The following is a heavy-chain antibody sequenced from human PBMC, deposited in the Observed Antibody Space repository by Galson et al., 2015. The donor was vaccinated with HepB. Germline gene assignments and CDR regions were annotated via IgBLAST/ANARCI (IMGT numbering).Heavy chain of an antibody. CDR3: ARDRAYLTFDY. CDR1: GGTFSSYT. Sequence: SVKVSCKASGGTFSSYTISWVRQAPGQGLEWMGRIIPILGIANYAQKFQGRVTITAGKSTSTAYMELSSLRSEDTAVYYCARDRAYLTFDYWGQGTLVTVSS. D-gene: IGHD4/OR15-4a*01. J-gene: IGHJ4*02. V-gene: IGHV1-69*04. CDR2: IIPILGIA.